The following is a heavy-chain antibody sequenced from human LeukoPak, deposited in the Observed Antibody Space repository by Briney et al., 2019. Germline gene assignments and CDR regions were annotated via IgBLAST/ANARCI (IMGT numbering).Heavy chain of an antibody. D-gene: IGHD1-26*01. V-gene: IGHV4-39*01. Sequence: SETLSLTCTVSGASISGSGYYWGWIRQPPGKGLEWIVNIYDSGSTYYNASLQSQFTISIDTSKNKFSLRLSSVTAADTAMYYCAKSGGYGLIDYWGQGTLVTVSS. CDR3: AKSGGYGLIDY. CDR2: IYDSGST. J-gene: IGHJ4*02. CDR1: GASISGSGYY.